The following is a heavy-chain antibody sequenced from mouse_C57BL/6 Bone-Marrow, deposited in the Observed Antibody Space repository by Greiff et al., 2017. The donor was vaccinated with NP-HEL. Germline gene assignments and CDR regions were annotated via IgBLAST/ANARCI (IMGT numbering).Heavy chain of an antibody. V-gene: IGHV5-12*01. CDR1: GFTFSDYY. CDR2: ISNGGGST. J-gene: IGHJ4*01. Sequence: EVHLVESGGGLVQPGGSLKLSCAASGFTFSDYYMYWVRQTPEKRLEWVAYISNGGGSTYYPDTVKGRFTISRDNAKNTLYLQMSRLKSEDTAMYYCARHGPYYSNYDYAMDYWGQGTSVTVSS. CDR3: ARHGPYYSNYDYAMDY. D-gene: IGHD2-5*01.